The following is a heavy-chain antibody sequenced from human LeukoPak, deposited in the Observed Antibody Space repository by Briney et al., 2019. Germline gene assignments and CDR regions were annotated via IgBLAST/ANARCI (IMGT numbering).Heavy chain of an antibody. Sequence: PGGSLRLSCAASGFTFSSQAMTWVRQAPGKGLEWVSGIADSGGSTFYADSVKGRFTISRDNSKNTLYLQMNSLRAEDTAVYYCAKDPVATPFDYFDYWGQGTLVTVSS. J-gene: IGHJ4*02. D-gene: IGHD2-21*02. CDR1: GFTFSSQA. CDR3: AKDPVATPFDYFDY. V-gene: IGHV3-23*01. CDR2: IADSGGST.